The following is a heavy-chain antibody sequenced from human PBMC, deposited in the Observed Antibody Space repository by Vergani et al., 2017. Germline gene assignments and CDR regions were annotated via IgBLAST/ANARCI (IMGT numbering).Heavy chain of an antibody. D-gene: IGHD3-3*01. Sequence: QVQLQESGPGLVKPSETLSLTCTVSGGSISSYYWSWIRQPPGKGLEWIGYIYYSGSTHYNPSLKSRVTISVDTSKNQFSLKLSSVTAADTAVYYCARGFYDFWSGVNPGWFDPWGQGTLVTVSS. V-gene: IGHV4-59*01. J-gene: IGHJ5*02. CDR1: GGSISSYY. CDR3: ARGFYDFWSGVNPGWFDP. CDR2: IYYSGST.